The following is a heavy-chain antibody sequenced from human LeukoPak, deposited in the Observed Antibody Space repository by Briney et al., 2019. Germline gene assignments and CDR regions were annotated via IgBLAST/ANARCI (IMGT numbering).Heavy chain of an antibody. CDR2: IYYSGST. CDR3: ASVYYDRRYFQH. D-gene: IGHD3-3*01. Sequence: SETLSLTCTVSGGSLSSYYWSWIRQPPGKGLEWIGYIYYSGSTNYNPSLKSRVTISVDTSKNQFSLKLSSVTAADTAVYYCASVYYDRRYFQHWGQGTLVTVSS. J-gene: IGHJ1*01. V-gene: IGHV4-59*01. CDR1: GGSLSSYY.